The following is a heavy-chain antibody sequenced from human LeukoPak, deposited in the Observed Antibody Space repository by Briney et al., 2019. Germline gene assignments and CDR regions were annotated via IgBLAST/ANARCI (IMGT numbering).Heavy chain of an antibody. Sequence: GGSLRLSCVASGFTFSGNSMNWVRQAPGKGLEWVSYISSGSDTIYYADSAKGRFTISRDNAKKSLYLQMNSLRAEDTAVYYCARDRYGDYVVDYWGQGTLVTVSS. CDR1: GFTFSGNS. V-gene: IGHV3-48*01. CDR3: ARDRYGDYVVDY. D-gene: IGHD4-17*01. J-gene: IGHJ4*02. CDR2: ISSGSDTI.